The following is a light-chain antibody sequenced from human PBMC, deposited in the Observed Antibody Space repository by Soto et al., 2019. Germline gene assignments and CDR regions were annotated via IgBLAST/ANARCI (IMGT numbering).Light chain of an antibody. CDR1: SSDVGNYNY. CDR2: EVS. J-gene: IGLJ1*01. V-gene: IGLV2-14*01. CDR3: SSYTSSRNYV. Sequence: SVLTQPASVSGSPGQSITISCTGTSSDVGNYNYVSWYQQHPAKAPKLMIFEVSNRPSGISSRFSGSKSGNTASLTISGLQAEDEADYYCSSYTSSRNYVFGTGTKVTVL.